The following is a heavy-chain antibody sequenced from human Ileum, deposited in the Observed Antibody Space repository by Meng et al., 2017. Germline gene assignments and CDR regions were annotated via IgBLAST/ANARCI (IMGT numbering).Heavy chain of an antibody. J-gene: IGHJ4*02. CDR2: IQSKADGGTT. V-gene: IGHV3-15*01. Sequence: VVVGGSVGSFVKLGCPLMFPLASLGFILRDRWMTWVRQAPGKGLEWVGHIQSKADGGTTDYAAPVKGRFTISRDDSKSTLYLQMNSLKTEDTAVYYCTTFYAGYWGQGTLVTVSS. D-gene: IGHD3-16*01. CDR1: GFILRDRW. CDR3: TTFYAGY.